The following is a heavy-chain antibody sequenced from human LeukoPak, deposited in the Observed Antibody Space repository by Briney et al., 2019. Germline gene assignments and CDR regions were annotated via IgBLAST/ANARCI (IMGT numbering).Heavy chain of an antibody. Sequence: ASVKVSCKASGYTLTGYYMHWVRQAPGQGLEWMGWINPNSGGTNYAQKFQGRVTMTRDTSISTAYMELRSLRSDDTAVYYCARDSRSIFGVVITIGGFDYWGQGTLVTVSS. CDR3: ARDSRSIFGVVITIGGFDY. CDR2: INPNSGGT. V-gene: IGHV1-2*02. CDR1: GYTLTGYY. J-gene: IGHJ4*02. D-gene: IGHD3-3*01.